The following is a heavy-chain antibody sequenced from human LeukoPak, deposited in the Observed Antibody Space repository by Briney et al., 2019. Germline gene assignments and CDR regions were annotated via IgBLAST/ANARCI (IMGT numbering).Heavy chain of an antibody. D-gene: IGHD2-2*01. CDR2: ISWSGDRM. CDR3: AKDLGGSATTV. J-gene: IGHJ4*02. V-gene: IGHV3-9*01. CDR1: GFTFEDHV. Sequence: GGSLRLSCAASGFTFEDHVMHWVRQAPGKGLEWVSSISWSGDRMGYADAVKGRFTISRDDAKNSLFLQMNSLRVEDTALYYCAKDLGGSATTVWGQGTLVTVSS.